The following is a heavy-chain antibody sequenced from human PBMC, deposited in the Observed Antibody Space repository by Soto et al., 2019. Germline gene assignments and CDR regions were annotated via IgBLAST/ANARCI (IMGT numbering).Heavy chain of an antibody. J-gene: IGHJ6*03. CDR2: ISNNGAHT. CDR3: ARRGYGSRWPNVYMDV. CDR1: GFTFSNYE. V-gene: IGHV3-64*01. D-gene: IGHD6-13*01. Sequence: EAQLVESGGGLVQPGGSLRLSCAASGFTFSNYEMHWVRQAPGKGLEYVSGISNNGAHTDYAKSVKGRFTISRDNSEHTLYLQMGSLRDEDMALYYCARRGYGSRWPNVYMDVWGKGTTVTVSS.